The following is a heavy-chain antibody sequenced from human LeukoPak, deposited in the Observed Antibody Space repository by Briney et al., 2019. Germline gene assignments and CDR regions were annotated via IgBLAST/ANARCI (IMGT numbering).Heavy chain of an antibody. D-gene: IGHD3-10*01. V-gene: IGHV4-34*01. J-gene: IGHJ4*02. CDR1: GVSFSGYY. CDR2: INHSGST. Sequence: SETLSLTCAVYGVSFSGYYWSWIRQPPGKGLEWIGEINHSGSTNYNPSLKSRVTISVDTSKNQFSLKLSSVTAADTAVYYCARSSRAYYYGSGSYSDDYWGQGTLITVSS. CDR3: ARSSRAYYYGSGSYSDDY.